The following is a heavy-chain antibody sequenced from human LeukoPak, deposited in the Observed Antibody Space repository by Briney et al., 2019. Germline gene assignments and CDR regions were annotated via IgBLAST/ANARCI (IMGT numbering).Heavy chain of an antibody. Sequence: SGGSLRLSCAASGFTFDDYAMHWVRQPPGKGLEWVSGISWNSGTIGYADSVKGRFTISRDNTKNSLYLQMNSLRAEDTALYYCAKGKHIAVAGLFDYWGQGTLVTVSS. CDR2: ISWNSGTI. CDR3: AKGKHIAVAGLFDY. D-gene: IGHD6-19*01. V-gene: IGHV3-9*01. J-gene: IGHJ4*02. CDR1: GFTFDDYA.